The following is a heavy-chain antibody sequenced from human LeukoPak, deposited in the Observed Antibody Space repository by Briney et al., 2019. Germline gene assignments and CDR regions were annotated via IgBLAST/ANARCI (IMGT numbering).Heavy chain of an antibody. V-gene: IGHV2-26*01. CDR2: IFSNDEK. J-gene: IGHJ4*02. CDR1: GFSFSNARMG. D-gene: IGHD4-17*01. Sequence: SGPVLVKPTDILTLTCTVSGFSFSNARMGVSWIRQPPGKALEWLAHIFSNDEKSYSTALKSRLTISKDTSKRQVVLTMTNMDPVDTATYYCARIRGGDYDDYWGQGTLVTVSS. CDR3: ARIRGGDYDDY.